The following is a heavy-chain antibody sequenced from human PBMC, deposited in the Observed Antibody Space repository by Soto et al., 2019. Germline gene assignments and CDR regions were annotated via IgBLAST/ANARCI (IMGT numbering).Heavy chain of an antibody. Sequence: WASVKVSCKASGGTFSCYSISWVRQAPGQGLEWMGGIIPILGTANYAQKFQGRVTITANKSPSTAYMELSSLRSEDTAVYYCASHTAMVYYFDYWGQGTLVTVSS. V-gene: IGHV1-69*06. CDR3: ASHTAMVYYFDY. CDR2: IIPILGTA. CDR1: GGTFSCYS. J-gene: IGHJ4*02. D-gene: IGHD5-18*01.